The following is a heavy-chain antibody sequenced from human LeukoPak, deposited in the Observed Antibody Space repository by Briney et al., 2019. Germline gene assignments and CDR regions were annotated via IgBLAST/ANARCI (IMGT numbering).Heavy chain of an antibody. CDR2: IYPGDSDT. Sequence: HGESLKISCKGSGYNFISYWIGWVRQMPGKGLEWMGIIYPGDSDTRYSPSFQGQVTISADESITTAYLHWSSLKASDTAIYYCARHSRLVSGWFDPWGQGTLVTVSS. CDR1: GYNFISYW. J-gene: IGHJ5*02. CDR3: ARHSRLVSGWFDP. V-gene: IGHV5-51*01. D-gene: IGHD6-19*01.